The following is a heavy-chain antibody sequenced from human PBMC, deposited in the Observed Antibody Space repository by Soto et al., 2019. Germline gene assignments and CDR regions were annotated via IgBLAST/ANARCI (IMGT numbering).Heavy chain of an antibody. V-gene: IGHV1-18*01. CDR3: AREGQAPSSYYGRDG. Sequence: QVKVVQSGAEVKKPGASVKVSCKASGYTFTNYGFSWVRQAPGQVLEWLGWISGYNGNTKYAEKFQGRVTMTTNTSKSTAHMELSSLRSDDTAVYYCAREGQAPSSYYGRDGWGQGTACTFSS. CDR2: ISGYNGNT. CDR1: GYTFTNYG. J-gene: IGHJ6*02.